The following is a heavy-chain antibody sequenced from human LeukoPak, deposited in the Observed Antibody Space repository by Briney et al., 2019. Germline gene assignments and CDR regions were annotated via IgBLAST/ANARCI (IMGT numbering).Heavy chain of an antibody. D-gene: IGHD2-2*02. Sequence: GASVKVSCKASGGTFSSYAISWVRQAPGQGLEWMGGIIPIFGTANYAQKFQGRVTITTDESTSTAYMELSSLRSEDTAVYYCAASRYQLLYRNYDYWGQGTLVIVSS. V-gene: IGHV1-69*05. CDR2: IIPIFGTA. CDR1: GGTFSSYA. CDR3: AASRYQLLYRNYDY. J-gene: IGHJ4*02.